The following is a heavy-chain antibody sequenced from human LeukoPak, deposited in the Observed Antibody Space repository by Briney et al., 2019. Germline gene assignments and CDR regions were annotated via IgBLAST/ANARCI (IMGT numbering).Heavy chain of an antibody. CDR1: GGSISSYY. J-gene: IGHJ4*02. D-gene: IGHD2-15*01. CDR2: IYYSGST. Sequence: PSETLSLTCTVSGGSISSYYWSWIRQPPGKGLEWIGYIYYSGSTNYNPSLKSRVTISVDTSKNQFSLKLSSVTAADTAVYYCARHYGGNRLGYFDYWGQGTLVTVSS. CDR3: ARHYGGNRLGYFDY. V-gene: IGHV4-59*08.